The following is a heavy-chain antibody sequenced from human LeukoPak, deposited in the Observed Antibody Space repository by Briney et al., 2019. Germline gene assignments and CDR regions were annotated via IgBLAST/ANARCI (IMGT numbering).Heavy chain of an antibody. Sequence: ASVKVSCKASGYIFTSYYMYWVRQAPGQGLEWMGWINPNSGGTNYAQKFQGRVTMTRDASISTAYMDLSRLKSDDTAVYYCARGTASTHYYMDVWGIGTTVTVSS. CDR3: ARGTASTHYYMDV. D-gene: IGHD1-1*01. V-gene: IGHV1-2*02. CDR1: GYIFTSYY. J-gene: IGHJ6*03. CDR2: INPNSGGT.